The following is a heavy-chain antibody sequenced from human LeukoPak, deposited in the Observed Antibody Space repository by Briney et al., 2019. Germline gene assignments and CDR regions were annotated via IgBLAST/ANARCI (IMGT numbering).Heavy chain of an antibody. Sequence: ASVKVSCKASGYTFTDYYLHWVRQAPGDGLEWMGWINPKSHGTKYEQKFQGRVTMTRDTSISTAYMELSRLRADDTAVYYCARGRLRGPDAFDIRGQGTLVTVSS. J-gene: IGHJ3*02. CDR1: GYTFTDYY. V-gene: IGHV1-2*02. D-gene: IGHD3-10*01. CDR2: INPKSHGT. CDR3: ARGRLRGPDAFDI.